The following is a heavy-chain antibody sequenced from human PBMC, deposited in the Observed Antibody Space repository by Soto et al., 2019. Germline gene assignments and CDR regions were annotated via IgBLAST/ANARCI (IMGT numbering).Heavy chain of an antibody. CDR2: ISPIFGTA. J-gene: IGHJ3*02. CDR3: ARLSTYNYYDSRGYYHPQYDAFDI. V-gene: IGHV1-69*13. Sequence: SVKVSCKASGGTFSSYAISWVRQAPGQGLEWMGGISPIFGTANYAQKFQGRVTITADESTSTAYMELSSLRSEDTAVYYCARLSTYNYYDSRGYYHPQYDAFDIWGQGTMVTVSS. D-gene: IGHD3-22*01. CDR1: GGTFSSYA.